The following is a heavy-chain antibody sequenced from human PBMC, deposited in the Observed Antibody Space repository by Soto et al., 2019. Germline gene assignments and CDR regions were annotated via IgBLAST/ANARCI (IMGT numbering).Heavy chain of an antibody. CDR2: IIPIFGTA. Sequence: SVKLSCKSSGGTFSGCPISWVRQAHGQGLDWMGGIIPIFGTANYAQKFQGRVTITADESTSTAYMELSSLRSEDTAVYYCARVGCSSTSCYTEYYYYYGMDVWGQGTTVTVSS. D-gene: IGHD2-2*02. V-gene: IGHV1-69*01. CDR3: ARVGCSSTSCYTEYYYYYGMDV. J-gene: IGHJ6*02. CDR1: GGTFSGCP.